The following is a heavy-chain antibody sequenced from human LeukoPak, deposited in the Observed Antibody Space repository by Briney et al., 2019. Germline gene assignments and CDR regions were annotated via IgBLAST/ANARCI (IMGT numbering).Heavy chain of an antibody. Sequence: SETLSLTCTVSGGSVRRGNYYWTWIRQPAGSGLEWIGRIYTSGTTNYNPSLRTRVTISVDASRNQFSLNLSSVTAADTAVYYCARWSGSVTARNYYYYMDVWGEGTTVTVSS. D-gene: IGHD6-6*01. V-gene: IGHV4-61*02. CDR3: ARWSGSVTARNYYYYMDV. CDR2: IYTSGTT. CDR1: GGSVRRGNYY. J-gene: IGHJ6*03.